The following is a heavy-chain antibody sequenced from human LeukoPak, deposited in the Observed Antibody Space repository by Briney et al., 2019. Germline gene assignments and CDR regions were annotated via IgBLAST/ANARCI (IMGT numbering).Heavy chain of an antibody. CDR2: IRYDGSNK. V-gene: IGHV3-30*02. Sequence: GGSLRLSCAASGFTFSSYGMHWVRQAPGKGLEWVAFIRYDGSNKYCADSVKGRFTISRDNSKNTLYLQMNSPRAEDTAVYYCSGSYYSGFDYWGQGTLVTVSS. J-gene: IGHJ4*02. D-gene: IGHD3-10*01. CDR3: SGSYYSGFDY. CDR1: GFTFSSYG.